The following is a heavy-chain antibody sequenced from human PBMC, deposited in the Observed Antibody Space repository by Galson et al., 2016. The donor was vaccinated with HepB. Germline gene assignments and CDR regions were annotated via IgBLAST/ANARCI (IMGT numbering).Heavy chain of an antibody. CDR2: ISSSGSNI. CDR3: ARGHPHTMVRGALDY. V-gene: IGHV3-48*03. Sequence: SLRLSCAASGFTFSSYEMNWVRQAPGKGLAWVSYISSSGSNIYYADLVKGRFPISRDNAKNSLYLQMNSLRAEATAVYYCARGHPHTMVRGALDYWGQGTLVTVSS. J-gene: IGHJ4*02. D-gene: IGHD3-10*01. CDR1: GFTFSSYE.